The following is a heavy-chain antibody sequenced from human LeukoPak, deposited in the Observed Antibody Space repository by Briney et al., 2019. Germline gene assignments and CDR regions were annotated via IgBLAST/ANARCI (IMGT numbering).Heavy chain of an antibody. J-gene: IGHJ5*02. CDR2: ISSSGSSM. CDR1: GFTFSSYE. D-gene: IGHD1-1*01. Sequence: GGSLRLSCAASGFTFSSYEMNWVRQAPGKGLEWVSYISSSGSSMYYADSVKGRFTISRDNARNSLYLHMNSLRPEDTAVYYCARMEIALLRGWFDPWGQGTLVTVSS. V-gene: IGHV3-48*03. CDR3: ARMEIALLRGWFDP.